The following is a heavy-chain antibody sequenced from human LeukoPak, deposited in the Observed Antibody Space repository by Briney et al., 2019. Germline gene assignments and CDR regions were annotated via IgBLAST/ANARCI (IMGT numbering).Heavy chain of an antibody. D-gene: IGHD6-6*01. CDR3: ARAWGEDIAARPYYFDY. V-gene: IGHV1-18*01. J-gene: IGHJ4*02. Sequence: ASVKVSCKASGYTFTNYHISWVRQAPGQGLEWMGWIITYNGNTNYAQKFQGRVTMNTDTSTSTAYMQLRSLRSDDTAVYYCARAWGEDIAARPYYFDYWGQGTLVTVSS. CDR2: IITYNGNT. CDR1: GYTFTNYH.